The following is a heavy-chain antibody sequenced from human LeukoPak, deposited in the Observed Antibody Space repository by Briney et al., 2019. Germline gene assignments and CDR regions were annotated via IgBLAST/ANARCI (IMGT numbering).Heavy chain of an antibody. CDR2: IYYSGST. CDR3: ARGRDPKGIDY. Sequence: SETLSLTCTVSGGSVNSGNYYWSWIRQPPGKGLEWIGFIYYSGSTNYNPSLKSRVTISVDTSKNQFSLKLSSVTAADTAVYYCARGRDPKGIDYWGQGTLVTVSS. J-gene: IGHJ4*02. V-gene: IGHV4-61*01. CDR1: GGSVNSGNYY.